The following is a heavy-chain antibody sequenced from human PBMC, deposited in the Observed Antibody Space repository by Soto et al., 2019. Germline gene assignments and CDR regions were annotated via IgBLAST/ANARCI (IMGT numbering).Heavy chain of an antibody. D-gene: IGHD6-13*01. V-gene: IGHV4-59*12. Sequence: SETLSLTCTVSGGSISSYYWSWIRQPPGKGLEWIGYIYYSGSTYYNPSLKSRVTISVDTSKNQFSLKLSSVTAADAAVYYCARDLQYSRLFYGMDVWGQGTTVTVSS. CDR3: ARDLQYSRLFYGMDV. CDR2: IYYSGST. CDR1: GGSISSYY. J-gene: IGHJ6*02.